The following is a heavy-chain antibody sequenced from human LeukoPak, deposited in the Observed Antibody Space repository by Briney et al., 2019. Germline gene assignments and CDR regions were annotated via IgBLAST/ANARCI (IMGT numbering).Heavy chain of an antibody. J-gene: IGHJ4*02. D-gene: IGHD3-22*01. Sequence: GASVKVSCKASGGTFSSYAISWVRQAPGQGLEWMGRIIPILGIANYAQKFQGSVTITADKSTSTAYMELSSLRSEDTAVYYCARAGYYDSSGYLPDYWGQGTLVTVSS. V-gene: IGHV1-69*04. CDR3: ARAGYYDSSGYLPDY. CDR2: IIPILGIA. CDR1: GGTFSSYA.